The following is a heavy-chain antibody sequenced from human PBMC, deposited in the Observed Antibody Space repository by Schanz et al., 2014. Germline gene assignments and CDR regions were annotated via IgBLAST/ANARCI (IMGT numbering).Heavy chain of an antibody. CDR1: GFTLNNAW. J-gene: IGHJ5*02. CDR2: INTGVNT. Sequence: EVQLLESGGGLVQPGGSLRLSCAASGFTLNNAWMNWVRQAPGKGLEWVSAINTGVNTYYADSVRGRFTMSRDNSKNTLYLQMNSLRAGDAAVYYCARDLIAAAESWFDPWGQGTPITVSS. V-gene: IGHV3-66*01. D-gene: IGHD6-13*01. CDR3: ARDLIAAAESWFDP.